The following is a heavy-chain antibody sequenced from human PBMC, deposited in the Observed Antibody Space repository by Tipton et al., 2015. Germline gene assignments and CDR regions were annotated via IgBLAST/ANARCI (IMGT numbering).Heavy chain of an antibody. J-gene: IGHJ4*02. V-gene: IGHV4-39*01. CDR1: GVSISGTGYY. Sequence: TLSLTCTVSGVSISGTGYYWGWIRQPPGKGLECIGSIYYSGDMYYNPSLKRLVAMSVDTSNNHFSLRLTSLTAADTPVYYCARHLIYGGNCQWDYWGQGALVTVSS. CDR3: ARHLIYGGNCQWDY. D-gene: IGHD4-23*01. CDR2: IYYSGDM.